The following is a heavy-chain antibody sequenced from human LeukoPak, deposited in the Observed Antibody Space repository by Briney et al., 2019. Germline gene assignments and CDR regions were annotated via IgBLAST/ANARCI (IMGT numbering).Heavy chain of an antibody. CDR2: IWYDGSNK. CDR3: ARVAGCPNYYFDY. CDR1: GFTFSSYG. V-gene: IGHV3-33*01. J-gene: IGHJ4*02. Sequence: SGGSLRLSCAASGFTFSSYGMHWVRQAPGKGLEWVAVIWYDGSNKYYADSVKGRFTISRDNSKNTLYLQMNSLRAEDTAVYYCARVAGCPNYYFDYWGQGTLVTVSS. D-gene: IGHD6-19*01.